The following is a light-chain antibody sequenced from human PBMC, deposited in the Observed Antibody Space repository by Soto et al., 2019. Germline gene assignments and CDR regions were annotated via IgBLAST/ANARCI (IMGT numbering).Light chain of an antibody. V-gene: IGKV1-5*01. Sequence: DIQMTQSPSTLSAAVGDRVTITCRASQSISSWLAWYQQKPGKEPKLLIYDASSLESGVPSRFSGSGSGTEFTLTISSLQPDDFATYYCQQYGTFGQGTKLEIK. CDR2: DAS. J-gene: IGKJ2*02. CDR3: QQYGT. CDR1: QSISSW.